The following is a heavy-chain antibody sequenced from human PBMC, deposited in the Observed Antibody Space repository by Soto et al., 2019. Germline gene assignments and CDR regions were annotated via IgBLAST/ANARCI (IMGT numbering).Heavy chain of an antibody. J-gene: IGHJ6*03. CDR3: AREILWFGELLPNYYYYYMDV. D-gene: IGHD3-10*01. Sequence: SVKVSCKASGGTFSSYTISWVRQAPGQGLEWMGRIIPILGIANYAQKFQGRVTITADKSTSTAYMELSSLRSEDTAVYYCAREILWFGELLPNYYYYYMDVWGKGTTVTVSS. CDR1: GGTFSSYT. CDR2: IIPILGIA. V-gene: IGHV1-69*04.